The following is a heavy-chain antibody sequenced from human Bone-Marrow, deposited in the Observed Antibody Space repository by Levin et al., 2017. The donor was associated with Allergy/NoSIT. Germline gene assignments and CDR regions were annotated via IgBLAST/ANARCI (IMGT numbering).Heavy chain of an antibody. J-gene: IGHJ1*01. CDR3: ATDECSGGSCPLKYVHH. Sequence: GGSLRLSCAASGFTFSSYAMSWVRQAPGKGLEWVSAIAGSGGSTYSADSVKGRFTISRDNSKNTVYLQMNSLRAEDTAVYYCATDECSGGSCPLKYVHHWGQDTLVTVSS. CDR2: IAGSGGST. D-gene: IGHD2-15*01. V-gene: IGHV3-23*01. CDR1: GFTFSSYA.